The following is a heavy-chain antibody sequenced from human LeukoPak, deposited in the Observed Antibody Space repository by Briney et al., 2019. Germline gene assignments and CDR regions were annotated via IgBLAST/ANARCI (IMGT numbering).Heavy chain of an antibody. D-gene: IGHD3-3*01. J-gene: IGHJ4*01. CDR1: GDSVSSDSVA. CDR2: TYYRSKWYT. V-gene: IGHV6-1*01. CDR3: ARDFYYFDY. Sequence: SQTLSLTCAISGDSVSSDSVAWNWIRQSPSRGLEWLGRTYYRSKWYTDYAVSVESRITINPDTSKNQFSLQLNSVTPEDTAIYYCARDFYYFDYWGQGTLVTVSS.